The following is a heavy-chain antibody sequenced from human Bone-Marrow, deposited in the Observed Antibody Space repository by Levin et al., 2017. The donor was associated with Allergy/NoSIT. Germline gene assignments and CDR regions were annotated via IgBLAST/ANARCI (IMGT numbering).Heavy chain of an antibody. Sequence: GGSLRLSCAASGFSFSDYSFDWVRQAPGKGLEWVSSISSGSDYRYYADSLKGRFTISRDDAKNSLYLQMDSLRAEDTAVYFCAREMITFGGDVQYYCYAMDVWGQGTTVTVSS. J-gene: IGHJ6*02. D-gene: IGHD3-16*01. CDR3: AREMITFGGDVQYYCYAMDV. V-gene: IGHV3-21*01. CDR1: GFSFSDYS. CDR2: ISSGSDYR.